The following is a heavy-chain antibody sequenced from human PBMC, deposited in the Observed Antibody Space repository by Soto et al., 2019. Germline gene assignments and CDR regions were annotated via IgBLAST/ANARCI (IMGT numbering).Heavy chain of an antibody. CDR2: INAGNGNT. J-gene: IGHJ3*02. D-gene: IGHD3-10*01. CDR1: GYTFTSYA. CDR3: ARDGSGTDRDAFDI. Sequence: QVQLVQSGAEVKKPGASVKVSCKASGYTFTSYAMHWVRQAPGQRLEWMGWINAGNGNTKYSQKFQRRVTITRDTSASTAYMEPSSLRSEDTAVYYCARDGSGTDRDAFDIWGQGTMVTVSS. V-gene: IGHV1-3*01.